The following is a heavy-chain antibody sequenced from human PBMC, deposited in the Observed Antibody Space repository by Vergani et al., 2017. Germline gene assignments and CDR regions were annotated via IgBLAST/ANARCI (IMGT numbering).Heavy chain of an antibody. D-gene: IGHD6-13*01. J-gene: IGHJ4*02. Sequence: QLQLQESGPGLVKPSETLSLTCTVSGGSISSSSYYWGWIRQPPGKGQEWIGGFYYSGSTYYNPSLKSRVTISVDTSKNQFSLKLSSVTAADTAVYYCARLVYSSSWHSTCYYFDYWGQGTLVTVSS. CDR2: FYYSGST. CDR3: ARLVYSSSWHSTCYYFDY. CDR1: GGSISSSSYY. V-gene: IGHV4-39*07.